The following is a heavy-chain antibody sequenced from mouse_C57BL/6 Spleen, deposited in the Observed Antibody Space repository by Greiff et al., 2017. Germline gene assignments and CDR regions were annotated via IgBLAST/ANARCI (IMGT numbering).Heavy chain of an antibody. CDR3: VREGGYYDYFDY. CDR2: IRSKSSNYST. Sequence: EVQLVESGGGLVQPKGSLKLSCAASGFTFNTYAMHWVRQAPGKGLEWVARIRSKSSNYSTYYADSVKDRFTISRDDSQSMLYLQMNNLKTEDKAIYYCVREGGYYDYFDYWGQGTTLTVAS. CDR1: GFTFNTYA. D-gene: IGHD2-3*01. J-gene: IGHJ2*01. V-gene: IGHV10-3*01.